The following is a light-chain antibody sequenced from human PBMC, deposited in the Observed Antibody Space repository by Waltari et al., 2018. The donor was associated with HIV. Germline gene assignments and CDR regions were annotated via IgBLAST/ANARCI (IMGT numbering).Light chain of an antibody. Sequence: SYVLTQPPSVSVAPGQTASITCGGDNIGVKSVHWYQQKPGQAPVLVVYDDKDRPSGIPERFSGSNSGNTATLIMRRVEVGDEADYYCQVWDSATDHVVFGGGTKVTVL. CDR3: QVWDSATDHVV. V-gene: IGLV3-21*02. J-gene: IGLJ2*01. CDR1: NIGVKS. CDR2: DDK.